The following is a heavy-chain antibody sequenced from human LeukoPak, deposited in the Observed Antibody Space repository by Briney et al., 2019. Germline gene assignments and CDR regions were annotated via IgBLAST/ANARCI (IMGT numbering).Heavy chain of an antibody. Sequence: SETLSLTRTVSGGSISSYYWSWIRQPPGKGLEWIGYIFYSGSTNYNPSLKSRVTISIDTSKNQFSLKLSSVTAADTAVYYCARGDSTVTPKYFQYWGQGTLVTVSS. V-gene: IGHV4-59*01. J-gene: IGHJ1*01. D-gene: IGHD4-23*01. CDR2: IFYSGST. CDR1: GGSISSYY. CDR3: ARGDSTVTPKYFQY.